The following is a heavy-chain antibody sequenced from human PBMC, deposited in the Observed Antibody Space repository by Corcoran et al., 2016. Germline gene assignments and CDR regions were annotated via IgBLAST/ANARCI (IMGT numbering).Heavy chain of an antibody. Sequence: QLQLQESGPGLVKPSETLSLICTVSGGSIKTNNYYWGWIRQPPGKGLEWIGSVSYSGGAYYNPSLKSGVAISQDTSKNQFSLKLNSVTAADTAIYYCERGWGYSYGQFDYWGQGTLVTASS. J-gene: IGHJ4*02. V-gene: IGHV4-39*07. CDR3: ERGWGYSYGQFDY. CDR2: VSYSGGA. D-gene: IGHD5-18*01. CDR1: GGSIKTNNYY.